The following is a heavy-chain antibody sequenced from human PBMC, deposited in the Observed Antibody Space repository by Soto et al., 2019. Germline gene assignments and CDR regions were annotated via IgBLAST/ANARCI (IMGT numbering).Heavy chain of an antibody. CDR1: GGSISSGDYY. Sequence: SETLSLTCTVSGGSISSGDYYWSWIRQPPGKGLEWIGYIYYSGSTYYNPSLKSRVTISVDTSKNQFSLKLSSVTAADTAVYYCARDTYYYYSSGYYYGFNAFDIWGQGTMVTGSS. CDR2: IYYSGST. J-gene: IGHJ3*02. D-gene: IGHD3-22*01. V-gene: IGHV4-30-4*01. CDR3: ARDTYYYYSSGYYYGFNAFDI.